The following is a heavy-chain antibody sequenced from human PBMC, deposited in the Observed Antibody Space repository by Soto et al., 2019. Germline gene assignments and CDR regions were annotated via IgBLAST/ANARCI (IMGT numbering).Heavy chain of an antibody. D-gene: IGHD3-3*01. J-gene: IGHJ4*02. Sequence: SETLSLTCTVSGGSISSDYWSWIRQPPGKGLEWIGYIYYSGSTNYNPSLKSRVTISVDTSKNQFSLKLSSVTAADTAVYYCARQVKFLEWLLFDYWGQGTLVTVSS. V-gene: IGHV4-59*08. CDR3: ARQVKFLEWLLFDY. CDR2: IYYSGST. CDR1: GGSISSDY.